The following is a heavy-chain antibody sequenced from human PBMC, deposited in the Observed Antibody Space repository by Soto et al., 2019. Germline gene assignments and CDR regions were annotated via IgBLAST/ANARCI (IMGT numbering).Heavy chain of an antibody. Sequence: PSETLSLTCTVSGASISSYYWSWFRQPPGKGLEWIAYIRYGGTTNYNPSLGSRLTISLDTSKNQFSLKLSSVTAADTAVYYCARDHPGYSGYGAFDIWGQGTMVTVSS. J-gene: IGHJ3*02. V-gene: IGHV4-59*12. CDR2: IRYGGTT. CDR1: GASISSYY. CDR3: ARDHPGYSGYGAFDI. D-gene: IGHD5-12*01.